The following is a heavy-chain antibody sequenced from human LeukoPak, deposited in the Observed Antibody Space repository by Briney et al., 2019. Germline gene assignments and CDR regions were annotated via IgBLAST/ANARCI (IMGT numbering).Heavy chain of an antibody. V-gene: IGHV4-4*02. J-gene: IGHJ4*02. CDR2: IYHSGSA. Sequence: SETLSLACAVSGDSISSPNWWSWVRQSPGKGLEWIGEIYHSGSANYNPSLKSRVTTSLDKSKNQFSLKLSSVTAADTAVYYCARGLHFRVYDSSDYYPYWGQGTLVTVSS. CDR3: ARGLHFRVYDSSDYYPY. D-gene: IGHD3-22*01. CDR1: GDSISSPNW.